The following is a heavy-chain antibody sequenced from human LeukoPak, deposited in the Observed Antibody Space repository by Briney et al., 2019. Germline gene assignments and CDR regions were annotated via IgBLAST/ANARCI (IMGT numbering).Heavy chain of an antibody. CDR1: GFSVSTNY. Sequence: AGSLRLSCAATGFSVSTNYMTWVRQAPGKGLAWVLLIYSGGSIYYADSVKDRFTISRDNSKNTLYLQMNSLRAEDTAIYYCASTSDFWSGYYLDYWAPGTLVTVSS. V-gene: IGHV3-53*01. D-gene: IGHD3-3*01. CDR2: IYSGGSI. CDR3: ASTSDFWSGYYLDY. J-gene: IGHJ4*02.